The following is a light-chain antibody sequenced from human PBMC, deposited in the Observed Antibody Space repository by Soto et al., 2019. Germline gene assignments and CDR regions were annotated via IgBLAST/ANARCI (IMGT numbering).Light chain of an antibody. Sequence: QSALAQPASVSGSPGQSITISCTGTSNDVGGYNYVSWYQHHPGKAPKLIISEVSSRPSGVSNRFSGSKSDNTAALTISGLQAEDEADYYCTSYTSGVTLPVAFGGGTKVTVL. J-gene: IGLJ2*01. CDR3: TSYTSGVTLPVA. CDR1: SNDVGGYNY. CDR2: EVS. V-gene: IGLV2-14*01.